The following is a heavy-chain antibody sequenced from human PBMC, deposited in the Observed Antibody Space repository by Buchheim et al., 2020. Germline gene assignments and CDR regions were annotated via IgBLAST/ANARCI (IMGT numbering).Heavy chain of an antibody. V-gene: IGHV3-30*18. D-gene: IGHD3-10*01. CDR1: GFTFSSYG. CDR3: AKRQRTMVRGAPIDY. J-gene: IGHJ4*02. CDR2: ISYDGSNK. Sequence: QVQLVESGGGVVQPGRSLRLSCAASGFTFSSYGMHWVRQAPGKGLEWVAVISYDGSNKYYADSVKGRFTISRDNSKNTLYLQMNSLRAEDTAVYYCAKRQRTMVRGAPIDYWGQGTL.